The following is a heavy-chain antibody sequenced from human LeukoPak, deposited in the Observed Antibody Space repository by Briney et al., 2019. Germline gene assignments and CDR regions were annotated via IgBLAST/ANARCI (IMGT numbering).Heavy chain of an antibody. D-gene: IGHD3-22*01. V-gene: IGHV1-18*01. CDR2: ISAYNGNT. Sequence: ASVKVSCKASGYTFTSYGISWVRQAPGQGLEWMGWISAYNGNTNYAQKLQGRVTMTTDTSTSTAYMELRSLRSDDTAVYYCARDQGLFYYCYGMDVWGQGTTVTVSS. CDR1: GYTFTSYG. J-gene: IGHJ6*02. CDR3: ARDQGLFYYCYGMDV.